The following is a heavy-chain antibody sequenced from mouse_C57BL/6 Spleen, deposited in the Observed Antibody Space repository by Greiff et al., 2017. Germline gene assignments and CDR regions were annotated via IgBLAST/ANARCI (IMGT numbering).Heavy chain of an antibody. V-gene: IGHV7-3*01. D-gene: IGHD1-1*01. CDR3: ARPTTVGARDY. CDR2: IRNKANGYTT. CDR1: GFTFTDYY. J-gene: IGHJ4*01. Sequence: EVKLVESGGGLVQPGGSLSLSCAASGFTFTDYYMSWVRQPPGKALEWLGFIRNKANGYTTEYSASVKGRFTISRDNSQSILYLQMNALRAEDSATYYCARPTTVGARDYWGQGTSVTVSS.